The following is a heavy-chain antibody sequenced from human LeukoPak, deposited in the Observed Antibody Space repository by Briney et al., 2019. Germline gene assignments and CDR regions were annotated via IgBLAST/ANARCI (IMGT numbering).Heavy chain of an antibody. D-gene: IGHD3-10*01. V-gene: IGHV4-31*03. J-gene: IGHJ6*02. CDR3: ARDYGSPEYYYGMDV. Sequence: SETLSLTCTVSGGSISSGGYYWSWIRQHLGKGLEWIGYIYYSGSTYYNPSLKSRVTISVDTSKNQFSLKLSSVTAADTAVYYCARDYGSPEYYYGMDVWGQGTTVTVSS. CDR1: GGSISSGGYY. CDR2: IYYSGST.